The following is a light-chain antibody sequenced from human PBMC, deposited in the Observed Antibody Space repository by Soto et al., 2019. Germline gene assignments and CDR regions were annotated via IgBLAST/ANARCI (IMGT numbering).Light chain of an antibody. CDR3: QVWDIGSGVV. V-gene: IGLV3-21*04. CDR2: YDS. Sequence: SYELTQAPSVSVAPGKTARITCGGNNIGSKSVHWYQQKPGQAPVLVIYYDSDRPSGIPERFSGSNSGNTATLTISRVEAGDEADYYCQVWDIGSGVVFGGGTKLTV. J-gene: IGLJ2*01. CDR1: NIGSKS.